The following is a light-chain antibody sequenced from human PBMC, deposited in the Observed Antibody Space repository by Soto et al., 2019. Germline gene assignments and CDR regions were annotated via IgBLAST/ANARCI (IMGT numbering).Light chain of an antibody. V-gene: IGKV1-5*03. Sequence: DIQMTQSPSTLSASVGDRVTITCRASQSIDSRLAWYQQKPGKAPNLLIYKASILQSGVPSRFSGSGSGTEFTLPISSLQPDDFATYYCQQYRSYSYTFGQGTKLEVK. CDR2: KAS. CDR3: QQYRSYSYT. CDR1: QSIDSR. J-gene: IGKJ2*01.